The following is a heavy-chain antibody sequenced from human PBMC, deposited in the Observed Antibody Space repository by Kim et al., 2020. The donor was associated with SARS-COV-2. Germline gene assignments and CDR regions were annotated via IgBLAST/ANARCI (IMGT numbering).Heavy chain of an antibody. D-gene: IGHD1-26*01. V-gene: IGHV3-23*01. Sequence: SVKGRVTISRDKSKHTLYLQMNSRRAEDTDVYDCAKAHDPGIVGAVFDYWGQGTLVTVSS. J-gene: IGHJ4*02. CDR3: AKAHDPGIVGAVFDY.